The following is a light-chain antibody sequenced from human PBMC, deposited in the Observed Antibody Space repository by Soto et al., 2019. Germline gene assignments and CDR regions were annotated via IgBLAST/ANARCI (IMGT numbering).Light chain of an antibody. V-gene: IGKV3-20*01. Sequence: EILLTQSPGTLSLSPGERATLSCRASQSVSSSYLACYQQKPGQAPRLLIYGASSRATGIPDRFSGSGSGTDFTLTISRLEPEDFAVYYCQQYGSSPWTFGQGTKV. J-gene: IGKJ1*01. CDR3: QQYGSSPWT. CDR2: GAS. CDR1: QSVSSSY.